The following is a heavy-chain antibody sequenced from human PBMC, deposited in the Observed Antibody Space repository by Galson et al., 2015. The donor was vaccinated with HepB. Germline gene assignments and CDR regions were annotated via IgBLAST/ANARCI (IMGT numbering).Heavy chain of an antibody. Sequence: SLRLSCAASGFTFSSYSMNWVRQAPGKGLEWVSSISSSSSYIYYADSVKGRFTISRDNAKNSLYLQMNSLRAEDTAVYYCARDGRVVIDAFDIWGQGTMVTVSS. CDR1: GFTFSSYS. V-gene: IGHV3-21*01. J-gene: IGHJ3*02. CDR3: ARDGRVVIDAFDI. CDR2: ISSSSSYI. D-gene: IGHD3-3*01.